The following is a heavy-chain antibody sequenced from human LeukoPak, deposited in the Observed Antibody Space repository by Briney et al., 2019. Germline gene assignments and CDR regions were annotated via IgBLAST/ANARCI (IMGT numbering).Heavy chain of an antibody. CDR2: INPNSGGT. J-gene: IGHJ4*02. CDR1: GYTFTGYY. V-gene: IGHV1-2*02. Sequence: GASVKVSCKASGYTFTGYYMHWVRQAPGQGLEWMGWINPNSGGTNYAQKFQGRVTMTRDTPISTAYMELSRLRSDDTAVYYCARDHCSSTSCPLGYWGQGTLVTVSS. D-gene: IGHD2-2*01. CDR3: ARDHCSSTSCPLGY.